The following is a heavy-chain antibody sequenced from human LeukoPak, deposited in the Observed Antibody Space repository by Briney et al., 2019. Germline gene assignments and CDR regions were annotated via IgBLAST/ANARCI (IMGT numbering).Heavy chain of an antibody. CDR3: ARDNRLDYSNYDGYYFDY. CDR2: IYTSGST. D-gene: IGHD4-11*01. Sequence: SETLSLTCTVSGGPISSYYWSWIRQPAGKGLEWIGRIYTSGSTNYNPSLKSRVTMSVDTSKNQFSLKLSSVTAADTAVYYCARDNRLDYSNYDGYYFDYWGQGTLVTVSS. CDR1: GGPISSYY. V-gene: IGHV4-4*07. J-gene: IGHJ4*02.